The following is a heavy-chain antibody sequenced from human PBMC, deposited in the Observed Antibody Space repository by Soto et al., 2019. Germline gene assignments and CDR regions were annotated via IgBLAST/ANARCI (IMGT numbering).Heavy chain of an antibody. D-gene: IGHD1-1*01. CDR1: GFTFNSFW. Sequence: DVRLVESGGGLVQPGGSLRLSCAASGFTFNSFWMTWVRQAPGKGLEWVANIKQGGSEKFYLDSVKGRFTISRDNAKKSLFLQMHSLRAEDTAMYYCARDSGYNWNDYAFDIWGQGTMVTVSS. V-gene: IGHV3-7*01. J-gene: IGHJ3*02. CDR2: IKQGGSEK. CDR3: ARDSGYNWNDYAFDI.